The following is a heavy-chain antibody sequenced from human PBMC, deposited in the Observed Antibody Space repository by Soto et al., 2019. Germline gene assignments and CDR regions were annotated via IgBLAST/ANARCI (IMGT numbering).Heavy chain of an antibody. CDR3: ARALVDDYGDYNGMDV. CDR2: ISSSSSYI. J-gene: IGHJ6*02. D-gene: IGHD4-17*01. CDR1: GFTFSSYS. Sequence: GGSLRLSCAASGFTFSSYSMNWVRQAPGKGLEWVSSISSSSSYIYYADSVKGRFTISRDNAKNSLYLQMNSLRAEDTAVYYCARALVDDYGDYNGMDVWGQGTTVTV. V-gene: IGHV3-21*01.